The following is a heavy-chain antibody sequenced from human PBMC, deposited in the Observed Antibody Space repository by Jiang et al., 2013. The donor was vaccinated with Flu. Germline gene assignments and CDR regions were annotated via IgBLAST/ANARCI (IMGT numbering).Heavy chain of an antibody. CDR3: ARDNRNDWYFDL. J-gene: IGHJ2*01. V-gene: IGHV3-23*04. D-gene: IGHD1-14*01. CDR1: GFTFSNYA. Sequence: VQLVESGGGLIQPGGSLRLSCVASGFTFSNYAMTWVRQAPGKGLEWVSAISVTGISTYYADSVKGRFTISRDNSKNTLYLQMNSLRAEDTAVYYCARDNRNDWYFDLVGPGTRGHCLL. CDR2: ISVTGIST.